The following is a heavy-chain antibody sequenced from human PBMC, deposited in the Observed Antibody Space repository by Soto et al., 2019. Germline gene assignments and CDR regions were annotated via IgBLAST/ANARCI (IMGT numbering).Heavy chain of an antibody. CDR3: ARRAYNYANMDV. V-gene: IGHV1-46*01. CDR1: GYTFTTYY. Sequence: QVQLVQSGAEVKKPGASVKVSCETSGYTFTTYYMHWVRRAPGQGLEWMGMINPSGGSTSHAQNFQGRVTMTRDTSTRTIYMELSSLRRDDTAIYSCARRAYNYANMDVWGQGTTVTVSS. D-gene: IGHD5-18*01. CDR2: INPSGGST. J-gene: IGHJ6*02.